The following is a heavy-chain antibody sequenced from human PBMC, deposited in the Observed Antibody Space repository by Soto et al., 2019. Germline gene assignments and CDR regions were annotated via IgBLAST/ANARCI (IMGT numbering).Heavy chain of an antibody. CDR2: ISHDGSNK. CDR3: AKDNLVVTANYYYYYGMDV. CDR1: GFTFSSYG. D-gene: IGHD2-21*02. V-gene: IGHV3-30*18. J-gene: IGHJ6*02. Sequence: AGGSLRLSCAASGFTFSSYGMHWVRQAPGKGLEWVAVISHDGSNKYYADSVKGRFTISRDNSKNTLYLQMNSLRAEDTAVYYCAKDNLVVTANYYYYYGMDVWGQGTTVTVSS.